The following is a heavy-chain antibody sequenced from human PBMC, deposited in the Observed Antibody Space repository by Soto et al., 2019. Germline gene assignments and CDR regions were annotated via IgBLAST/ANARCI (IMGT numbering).Heavy chain of an antibody. V-gene: IGHV4-38-2*01. Sequence: SETLSLTCAVSGYSISSGYYWGWIRQPPGKGLEWIGSIYHSGSTNYNPSLKSRVTISVDTSKNQFSLKLSSVTAADTAVYYCARGPSSSIYYYYYYGMDVWGQGTTVTVSS. CDR1: GYSISSGYY. CDR3: ARGPSSSIYYYYYYGMDV. D-gene: IGHD6-6*01. CDR2: IYHSGST. J-gene: IGHJ6*02.